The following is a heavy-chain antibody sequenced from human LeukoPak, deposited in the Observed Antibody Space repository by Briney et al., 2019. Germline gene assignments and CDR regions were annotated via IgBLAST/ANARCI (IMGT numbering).Heavy chain of an antibody. Sequence: GGSLRLSCAASGFTVSSNYMSWVRQAPGKGLEWVSAISGSGGSTYYADSVKGRFTISRDNSKNTLYLQMNSLRAEDTAVYYCAKDSDRGTSGWSSYYYYGMDVWGKGTTVTVSS. CDR1: GFTVSSNY. V-gene: IGHV3-23*01. J-gene: IGHJ6*04. CDR2: ISGSGGST. CDR3: AKDSDRGTSGWSSYYYYGMDV. D-gene: IGHD6-19*01.